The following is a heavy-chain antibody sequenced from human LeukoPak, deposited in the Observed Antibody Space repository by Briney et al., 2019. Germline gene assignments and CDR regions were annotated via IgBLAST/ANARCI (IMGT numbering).Heavy chain of an antibody. Sequence: PSETLSLTCAVYGGSFSDYFWGWIRRPPGKGLEWIGEINHSGTTNYNPSLESRNTISIDTSKNQFSLKVTSVTAADTAVYYCARTFYYGSSGYYYAYWGQGTQVTVSS. D-gene: IGHD3-22*01. J-gene: IGHJ4*02. V-gene: IGHV4-34*01. CDR3: ARTFYYGSSGYYYAY. CDR2: INHSGTT. CDR1: GGSFSDYF.